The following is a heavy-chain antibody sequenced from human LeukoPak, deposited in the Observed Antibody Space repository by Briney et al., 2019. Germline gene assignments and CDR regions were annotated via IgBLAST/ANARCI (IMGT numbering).Heavy chain of an antibody. CDR3: ASLVAGTTRYPPYYYYYMDV. J-gene: IGHJ6*03. CDR1: GGSFSGYY. Sequence: SETLSLTCAVYGGSFSGYYWSWIRQPPGKGLEWIGEINHSGSTNYNPSLKSRVTISVDTSKNQFSLKLSSVTAADTAVYYCASLVAGTTRYPPYYYYYMDVWGKGTTVTVSS. CDR2: INHSGST. D-gene: IGHD6-19*01. V-gene: IGHV4-34*01.